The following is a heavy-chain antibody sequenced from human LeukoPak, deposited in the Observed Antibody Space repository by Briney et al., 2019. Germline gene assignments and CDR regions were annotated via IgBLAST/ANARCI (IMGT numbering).Heavy chain of an antibody. CDR2: MYYSGST. Sequence: SETLSLTCTVSGGSISSGDCYWSWIRQPPGKGLEWIAYMYYSGSTYYNPSLKSRVTMSADTSKNQLSLKLSSVTAADTAVYYCARPYYYDSRIDPWGQGILVTVSS. D-gene: IGHD3-22*01. CDR1: GGSISSGDCY. CDR3: ARPYYYDSRIDP. J-gene: IGHJ5*02. V-gene: IGHV4-30-4*01.